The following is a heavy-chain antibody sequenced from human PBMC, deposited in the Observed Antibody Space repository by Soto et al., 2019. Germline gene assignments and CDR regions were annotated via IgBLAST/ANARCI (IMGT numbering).Heavy chain of an antibody. CDR1: GGSFSGYY. D-gene: IGHD6-13*01. Sequence: SETLSLTCAVYGGSFSGYYWSWIRQPPGKGLEWIGEINHSGSTNYNPSLKSRVTISVDTSKNQFSLKLSSVTAADTAVYYCARGTFSSWSTYNWFDPWGQGTLVTVSS. V-gene: IGHV4-34*01. CDR2: INHSGST. CDR3: ARGTFSSWSTYNWFDP. J-gene: IGHJ5*02.